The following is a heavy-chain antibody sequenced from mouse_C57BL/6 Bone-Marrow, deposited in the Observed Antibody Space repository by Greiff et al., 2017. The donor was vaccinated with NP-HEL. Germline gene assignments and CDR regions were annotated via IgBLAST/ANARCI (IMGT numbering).Heavy chain of an antibody. CDR1: GYAFSSSW. J-gene: IGHJ2*01. Sequence: QVQLQHSGPELVKPGASVKISCKASGYAFSSSWMNWVKQRPGKGLEWIGRIYPGDGDTNYNGKFKGKATLTADKSSSTAYMQLSSLTSEDSAVYFCATITTVVYFDYWGQGTTLTVSS. CDR3: ATITTVVYFDY. D-gene: IGHD1-1*01. CDR2: IYPGDGDT. V-gene: IGHV1-82*01.